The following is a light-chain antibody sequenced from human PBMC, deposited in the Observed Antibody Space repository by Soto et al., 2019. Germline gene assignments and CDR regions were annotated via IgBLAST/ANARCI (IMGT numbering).Light chain of an antibody. Sequence: QSVLTQPPSVSGAPGQRVTISCNGSKSNIGANYDVYWYQQFPGTAPKLLIYANANRPSGVPQRFSGSKSGTSASLAITGLQAEDEADYYCCSYTSSSPYVFGTGTKVTVL. V-gene: IGLV1-40*01. CDR2: ANA. J-gene: IGLJ1*01. CDR3: CSYTSSSPYV. CDR1: KSNIGANYD.